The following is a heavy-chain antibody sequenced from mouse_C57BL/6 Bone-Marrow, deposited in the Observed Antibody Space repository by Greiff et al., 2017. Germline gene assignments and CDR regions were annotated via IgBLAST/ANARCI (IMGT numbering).Heavy chain of an antibody. CDR2: LYPGDGDT. Sequence: QVQLQQSGAELVKPGASVKISCKASGYAFSSYWMNWVKQRPGKGLEWIGRLYPGDGDTNYNGKFKGKATLTADKSSSTAYMQLIRLTSEDSAVYFCARDGFISSFDYWGQGTTLTVSS. CDR3: ARDGFISSFDY. CDR1: GYAFSSYW. J-gene: IGHJ2*01. D-gene: IGHD1-1*01. V-gene: IGHV1-80*01.